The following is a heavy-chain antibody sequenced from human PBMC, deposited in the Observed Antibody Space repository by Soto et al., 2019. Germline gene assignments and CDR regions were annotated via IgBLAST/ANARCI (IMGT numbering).Heavy chain of an antibody. V-gene: IGHV3-9*01. J-gene: IGHJ4*02. CDR3: AKGGARIAARAFFDY. CDR1: GFTFDDYA. Sequence: EVQLVESGGGLVQPGRSLRLSCAASGFTFDDYAMHWVRQAPGKGLEWVSGISRNSGSIGYADSVKGRFTISRDNAKKSLYLQMNSLRAEDTALYYCAKGGARIAARAFFDYWGQGTLVTVSS. D-gene: IGHD6-6*01. CDR2: ISRNSGSI.